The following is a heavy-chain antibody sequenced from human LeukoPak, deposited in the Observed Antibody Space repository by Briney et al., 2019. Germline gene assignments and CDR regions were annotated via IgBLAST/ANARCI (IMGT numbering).Heavy chain of an antibody. CDR1: GYTFTRYD. V-gene: IGHV1-8*01. J-gene: IGHJ6*02. CDR3: ARRSIAVAGYGMDV. Sequence: GASVKVSCKASGYTFTRYDINRVRQATGQGLEWMGWMNPNSGNTGYAQKFQGRVTMTRNTSISTAYMELSSLRSEDTAVYYCARRSIAVAGYGMDVWGQGTTVTVSS. D-gene: IGHD6-19*01. CDR2: MNPNSGNT.